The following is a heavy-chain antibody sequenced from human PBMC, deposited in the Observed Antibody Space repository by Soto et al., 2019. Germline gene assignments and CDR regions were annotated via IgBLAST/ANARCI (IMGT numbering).Heavy chain of an antibody. J-gene: IGHJ5*02. Sequence: GGSLRLSCAASGFTFSSYSMNWVRQAPGKGLEWVSSISSSSSYIYYADSVKGRFTISRDNAKNSLYLQMNSLRAEDTAVYYCARDVVGARHNWFDPWGQGTLVTVSS. CDR3: ARDVVGARHNWFDP. D-gene: IGHD1-26*01. CDR1: GFTFSSYS. V-gene: IGHV3-21*01. CDR2: ISSSSSYI.